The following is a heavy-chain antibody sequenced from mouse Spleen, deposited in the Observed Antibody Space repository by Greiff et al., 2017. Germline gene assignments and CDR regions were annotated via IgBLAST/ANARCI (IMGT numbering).Heavy chain of an antibody. Sequence: VQLQQPGAELVKPGASVKLSCKASGYTFTSYWMHWVKQRPGQGLEWIGEIDPSDSYTNYNQKFKGKATLTVDKSSSTAYMQLSSLTSEDSAVYYCARNYGSPYYFDYWGQGTTLTVSS. D-gene: IGHD1-1*01. CDR2: IDPSDSYT. CDR3: ARNYGSPYYFDY. V-gene: IGHV1-69*02. J-gene: IGHJ2*01. CDR1: GYTFTSYW.